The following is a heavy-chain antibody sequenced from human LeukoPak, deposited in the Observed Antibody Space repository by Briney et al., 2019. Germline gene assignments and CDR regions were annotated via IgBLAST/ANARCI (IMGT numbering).Heavy chain of an antibody. D-gene: IGHD6-6*01. J-gene: IGHJ4*02. CDR2: IFYDGSYN. CDR1: GFTFSSYG. CDR3: ARESSWY. V-gene: IGHV3-33*01. Sequence: GGSLRLSCAASGFTFSSYGMHWVRRAPGKGLEWVAFIFYDGSYNYYADSVKGRFTISRDNTKNTLFLQMNSLRAGDTAVYYCARESSWYWGQGTLVTVSS.